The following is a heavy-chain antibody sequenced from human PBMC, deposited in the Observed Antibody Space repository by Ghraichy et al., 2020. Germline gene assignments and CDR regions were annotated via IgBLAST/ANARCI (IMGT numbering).Heavy chain of an antibody. D-gene: IGHD5-12*01. V-gene: IGHV3-74*01. CDR1: GFTFNIYW. Sequence: GGSLRLSCAASGFTFNIYWMHWVRQAPGKGLVWVSRINSDGSSTDYADSVKGRFTISRDNAKNTLYLQMNSLRPEDTAIYYCARDRGYQPDYWGQGTLVTVSS. CDR3: ARDRGYQPDY. J-gene: IGHJ4*02. CDR2: INSDGSST.